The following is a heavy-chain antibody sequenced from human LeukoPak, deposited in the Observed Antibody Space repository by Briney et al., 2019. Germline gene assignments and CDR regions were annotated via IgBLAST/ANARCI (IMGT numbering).Heavy chain of an antibody. CDR3: ARDRAPGDYGSGSSDWFDP. D-gene: IGHD3-10*01. V-gene: IGHV1-2*02. CDR2: INPNSGGT. J-gene: IGHJ5*02. CDR1: GYTFIGYY. Sequence: SVKVSCKASGYTFIGYYIHWVRQAPGQGLEWMGWINPNSGGTNYTQKFQGRVTMTRDTSISTAYMELSTLRFDDTAMYYCARDRAPGDYGSGSSDWFDPWGQGTLVTVSS.